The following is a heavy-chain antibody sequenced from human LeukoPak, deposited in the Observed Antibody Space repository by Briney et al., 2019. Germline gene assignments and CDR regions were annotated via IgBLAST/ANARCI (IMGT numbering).Heavy chain of an antibody. CDR1: GYTFTSYG. CDR2: ISAYNGNT. Sequence: GASVKVSCKASGYTFTSYGISWVRQAPGQGLEWMGWISAYNGNTNYAQKLQGRVTMTTDTSTSTAYMELRSLRSDDTAVYYCARDVSYYGSGSYYNGFDYWGQGTLVTVSS. CDR3: ARDVSYYGSGSYYNGFDY. V-gene: IGHV1-18*01. J-gene: IGHJ4*02. D-gene: IGHD3-10*01.